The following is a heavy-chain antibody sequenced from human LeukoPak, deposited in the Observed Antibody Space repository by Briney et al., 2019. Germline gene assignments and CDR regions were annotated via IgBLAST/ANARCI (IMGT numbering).Heavy chain of an antibody. Sequence: ASVKVSCKASGYTFTGYYMHWVRQAPGQGLEWMGRINPNSGGTNYAQKFQGRVTMTRDTSNSTAYMELSRLRSDDTAVYYCARDLSSSITMVVVVNYQDSFDYWGQGTLVTVSS. CDR2: INPNSGGT. CDR3: ARDLSSSITMVVVVNYQDSFDY. CDR1: GYTFTGYY. D-gene: IGHD3-22*01. J-gene: IGHJ4*02. V-gene: IGHV1-2*06.